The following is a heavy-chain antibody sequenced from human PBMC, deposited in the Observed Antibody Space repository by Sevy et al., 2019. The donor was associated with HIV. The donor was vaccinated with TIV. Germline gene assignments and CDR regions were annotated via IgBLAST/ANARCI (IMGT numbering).Heavy chain of an antibody. D-gene: IGHD2-15*01. J-gene: IGHJ3*02. CDR1: GFTFSSYA. CDR3: ARDSGNSGDAFDI. Sequence: GGSLRLSCAASGFTFSSYAMHWVRQAPGKGLEWVAVISYDGSNKYYADSVKGRFTISRDNSKNTLYLQMNSLRAEDMAVYYCARDSGNSGDAFDIWGQGTMVTVSS. CDR2: ISYDGSNK. V-gene: IGHV3-30-3*01.